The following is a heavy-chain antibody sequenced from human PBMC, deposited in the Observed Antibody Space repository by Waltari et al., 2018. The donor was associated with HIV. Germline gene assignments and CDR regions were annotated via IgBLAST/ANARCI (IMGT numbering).Heavy chain of an antibody. V-gene: IGHV4-59*01. CDR2: IYYSGST. CDR3: ARTYCGGDCYSDHYFDY. J-gene: IGHJ4*02. CDR1: GGSISSYY. Sequence: QVQLQESGPGLVKPSETLSLTCTVSGGSISSYYCSWIRQPPGKGLEWIGYIYYSGSTNYNPSLKSRVTISVDTSKNQFSLKLSSVTAADTAVYYCARTYCGGDCYSDHYFDYWGQGTLVTVSS. D-gene: IGHD2-21*02.